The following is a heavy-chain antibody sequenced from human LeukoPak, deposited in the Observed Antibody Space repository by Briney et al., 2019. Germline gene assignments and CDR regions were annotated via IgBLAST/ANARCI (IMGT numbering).Heavy chain of an antibody. CDR3: TRDNTAMVTFPFDY. V-gene: IGHV3-49*03. CDR2: IRSKAYGGTT. Sequence: GGSLRLSCTASGFTFGDYAMSWFRQAPGKGLEWLGFIRSKAYGGTTEYAASVKGRFTISRDDSKSIAYLQMNSLKTEDTAVYYCTRDNTAMVTFPFDYWGQGTLVTVSS. CDR1: GFTFGDYA. J-gene: IGHJ4*02. D-gene: IGHD5-18*01.